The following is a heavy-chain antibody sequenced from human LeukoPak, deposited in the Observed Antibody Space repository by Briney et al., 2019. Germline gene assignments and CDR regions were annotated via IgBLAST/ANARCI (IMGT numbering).Heavy chain of an antibody. CDR2: IYYSGTT. V-gene: IGHV4-59*01. CDR1: GDSINSYY. CDR3: ARLQRITTAGPDYWYFDL. Sequence: SSETLSLTCTVSGDSINSYYWSWIRQPPEKGLEWIGYIYYSGTTSYNPSLKGRVTISVDTSKTQFSLKMNSVTAADTAVYYCARLQRITTAGPDYWYFDLWGRGTLVTVSS. J-gene: IGHJ2*01. D-gene: IGHD3-10*01.